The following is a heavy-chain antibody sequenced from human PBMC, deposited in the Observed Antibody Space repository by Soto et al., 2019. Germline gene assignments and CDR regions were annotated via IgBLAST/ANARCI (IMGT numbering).Heavy chain of an antibody. V-gene: IGHV1-69*12. D-gene: IGHD5-12*01. CDR1: GGTFSSYT. Sequence: QVQLVQSGAEVKKPGSSVTVYCKASGGTFSSYTISWVRQAPGQGLEWMGGIIPIFGTANYAQKFQGRVTINEEESTSTAYMELSSVRSEDTAVYYCARGNHRWLQLWYFDLWGRGTLVTVSS. CDR2: IIPIFGTA. J-gene: IGHJ2*01. CDR3: ARGNHRWLQLWYFDL.